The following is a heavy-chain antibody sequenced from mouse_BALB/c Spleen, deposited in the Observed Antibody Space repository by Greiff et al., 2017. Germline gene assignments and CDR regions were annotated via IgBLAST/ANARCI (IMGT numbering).Heavy chain of an antibody. CDR2: IRLKSDNYAT. V-gene: IGHV6-3*01. CDR3: TAATATPDALGY. CDR1: GFTFSSYW. Sequence: DVKVEESGGGLVQPGGSMKLSCVASGFTFSSYWMSWVRQSPEKGLEWVAEIRLKSDNYATHYAESVKGKFTISRDDSKSRLYLQMNSLRAEDTGIYYCTAATATPDALGYWGQGTAVTVSS. J-gene: IGHJ4*01. D-gene: IGHD1-2*01.